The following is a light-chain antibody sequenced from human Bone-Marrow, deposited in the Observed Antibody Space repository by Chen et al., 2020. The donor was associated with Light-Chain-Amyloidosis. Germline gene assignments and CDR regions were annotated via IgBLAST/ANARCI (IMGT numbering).Light chain of an antibody. V-gene: IGLV7-46*01. CDR1: AGAVTSGQY. CDR3: MLSYSGVRV. CDR2: DTS. J-gene: IGLJ3*02. Sequence: QAVVTQEPSLTVSPGGTVTLTCGSAAGAVTSGQYPYWLQQKPGQAPRTLIYDTSDKHSWTPARFSVSLLGGKAALTLSCAQPEDEAYYYCMLSYSGVRVFGGGTNLNVL.